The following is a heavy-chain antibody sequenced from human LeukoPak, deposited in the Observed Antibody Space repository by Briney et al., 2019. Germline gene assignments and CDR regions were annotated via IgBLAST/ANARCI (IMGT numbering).Heavy chain of an antibody. CDR3: ARDLPHYYDIEVRDY. CDR2: IYYSGST. V-gene: IGHV4-39*07. CDR1: GGSISSSTSY. J-gene: IGHJ4*02. D-gene: IGHD3-22*01. Sequence: SETLSLTCAVSGGSISSSTSYWGWVRPPPGKGREWVGSIYYSGSTYYNPSLKSRVTISVDTSKNQFSLKLSSVTAADTAVYYCARDLPHYYDIEVRDYGGQGTLVTVS.